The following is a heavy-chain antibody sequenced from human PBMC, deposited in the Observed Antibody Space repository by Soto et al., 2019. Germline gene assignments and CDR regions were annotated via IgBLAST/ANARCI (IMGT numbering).Heavy chain of an antibody. V-gene: IGHV1-18*01. D-gene: IGHD3-16*01. J-gene: IGHJ6*02. CDR1: GYTFTKYA. Sequence: QVQLVQSGAEVKKPGASVKVSCTASGYTFTKYAISWMRQAPGQGLEWMGWISVYNGNTKYAENFQGRVTVTTDTSTTTAYMELRSLRSDDTAVYYCAREGACLYYYYYGMDVWGQGTTVTVPS. CDR2: ISVYNGNT. CDR3: AREGACLYYYYYGMDV.